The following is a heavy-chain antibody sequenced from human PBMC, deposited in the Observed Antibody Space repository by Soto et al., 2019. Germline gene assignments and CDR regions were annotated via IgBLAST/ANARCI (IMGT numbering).Heavy chain of an antibody. CDR3: ARIKWGLNYYNGMDV. V-gene: IGHV1-2*02. Sequence: QVQLVQSGAEVKKSGASVKVSCKPSGYSFSDYFIQWVRQAPGQGLEWVAWINPKTAATNYAKKFQGSVSVTWDTSSTTAYMELTSLRPDDTAVYYCARIKWGLNYYNGMDVWGQGTTVIVSS. CDR2: INPKTAAT. CDR1: GYSFSDYF. D-gene: IGHD1-26*01. J-gene: IGHJ6*02.